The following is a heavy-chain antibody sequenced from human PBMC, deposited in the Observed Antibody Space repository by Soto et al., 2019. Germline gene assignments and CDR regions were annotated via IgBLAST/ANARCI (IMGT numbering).Heavy chain of an antibody. CDR2: IIPIFGTA. J-gene: IGHJ4*02. V-gene: IGHV1-69*01. CDR1: GGTFSSYA. Sequence: QVQLVQSGAEVQKPGSSVKVYCKASGGTFSSYAISWVRQAPGQGLEWMGGIIPIFGTANYAQKVQGRVTITADESTRTAYMELSSLRSEDTAVYYCARYRTYYYGSGSEYYFDYWGQGTLVTVSS. CDR3: ARYRTYYYGSGSEYYFDY. D-gene: IGHD3-10*01.